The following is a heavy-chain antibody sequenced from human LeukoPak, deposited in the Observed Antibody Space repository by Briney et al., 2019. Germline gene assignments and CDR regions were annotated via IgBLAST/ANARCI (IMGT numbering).Heavy chain of an antibody. CDR3: ARHYYDRSDSYSFDY. CDR2: IFSSGST. D-gene: IGHD3-22*01. J-gene: IGHJ4*02. Sequence: SETLSLTCTVSGGSISGYYWSWIRQPPGKGLEWIGYIFSSGSTNYDPSLKSRVTISEDTSVNQFSLKLSSVTAADTAVYYCARHYYDRSDSYSFDYWGQGTLVTVSS. CDR1: GGSISGYY. V-gene: IGHV4-59*08.